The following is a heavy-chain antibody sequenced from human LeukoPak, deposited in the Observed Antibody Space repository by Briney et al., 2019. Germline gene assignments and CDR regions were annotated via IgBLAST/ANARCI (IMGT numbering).Heavy chain of an antibody. J-gene: IGHJ4*02. CDR2: IKQDGSEK. CDR1: GFTVSGHY. V-gene: IGHV3-7*01. Sequence: GGSLRLSCAASGFTVSGHYVNWVRQAPGKGLEWVANIKQDGSEKYYVDSVKGRFTISRDNAKNTLYLQMNSLRAEDTAVYYCARAYCDYWGQGTLVTVSS. CDR3: ARAYCDY.